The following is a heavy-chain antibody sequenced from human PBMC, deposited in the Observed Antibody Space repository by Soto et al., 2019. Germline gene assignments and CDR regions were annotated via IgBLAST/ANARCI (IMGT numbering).Heavy chain of an antibody. J-gene: IGHJ6*02. V-gene: IGHV2-5*02. CDR3: VQSRCGGDCLEIYSSHAYNGLDV. D-gene: IGHD2-21*02. CDR2: LYWDDDK. CDR1: GLSLRTTGVG. Sequence: QVTLKESGPPLVKPTQTLTLTCTVSGLSLRTTGVGVGWVRQPPGKALEWLQLLYWDDDKRYSPSLRSRLTIAKDISEKQVVLTMTNMDTVDTATYYCVQSRCGGDCLEIYSSHAYNGLDVWGQGTTVTVSS.